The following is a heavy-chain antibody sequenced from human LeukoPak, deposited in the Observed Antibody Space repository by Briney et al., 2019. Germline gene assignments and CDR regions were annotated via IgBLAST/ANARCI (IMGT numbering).Heavy chain of an antibody. V-gene: IGHV3-21*01. CDR1: GFTFSSYS. Sequence: GGSLRLSCAASGFTFSSYSMNWVRQAPGKGLEWVSSISSSSSYIYYADSVKGRFTISRDNAKNSPYLQMNSLRAEDTAVYYCARDPYSSGRYYFDYWGQGTLVTVSS. CDR3: ARDPYSSGRYYFDY. CDR2: ISSSSSYI. J-gene: IGHJ4*02. D-gene: IGHD6-19*01.